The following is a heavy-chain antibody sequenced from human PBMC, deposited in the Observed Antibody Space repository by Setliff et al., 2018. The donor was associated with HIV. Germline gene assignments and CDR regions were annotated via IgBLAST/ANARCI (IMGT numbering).Heavy chain of an antibody. CDR3: ARSHDYGDDRRLDY. D-gene: IGHD4-17*01. CDR1: GFSVGTYY. Sequence: GGSLRLSCAVYGFSVGTYYMTWVRQAPGKGLEWVSVIYSGGRAYYADSVKGRFTVSRDNSNNTLYLQMNSLRAEDMAVYYCARSHDYGDDRRLDYWGQGTLVTVSS. V-gene: IGHV3-53*01. CDR2: IYSGGRA. J-gene: IGHJ4*02.